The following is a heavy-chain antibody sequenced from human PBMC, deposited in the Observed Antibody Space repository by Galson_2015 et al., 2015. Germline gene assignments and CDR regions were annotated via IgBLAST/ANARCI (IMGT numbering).Heavy chain of an antibody. V-gene: IGHV3-48*03. CDR3: ARASDYSNYGWFDP. D-gene: IGHD4-11*01. CDR2: ISSSGSTI. J-gene: IGHJ5*02. Sequence: SLRLSCAASGFTFSSYEMNWVRQAPGKGLEWVSYISSSGSTIYYADSVKGRFTISRDNAKNSLYLQMNSLRAEDTAVYYCARASDYSNYGWFDPWGQGTLVTVSS. CDR1: GFTFSSYE.